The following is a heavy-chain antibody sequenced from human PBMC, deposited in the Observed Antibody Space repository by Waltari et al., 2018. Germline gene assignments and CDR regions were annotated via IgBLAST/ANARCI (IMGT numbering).Heavy chain of an antibody. D-gene: IGHD3-22*01. Sequence: EVQLVESGGGLVQPGGSLRLSCAASGFTLSSYWMSWVRPAPGKGLEWVANIKQDGSEKYYVDSVKGRFTISRDNAKNSLYLQMNSLRAEDTAVYYCARDMPTPNPYYYDSSGYFPFDYWGQGTLVTVSS. CDR2: IKQDGSEK. CDR3: ARDMPTPNPYYYDSSGYFPFDY. V-gene: IGHV3-7*01. J-gene: IGHJ4*02. CDR1: GFTLSSYW.